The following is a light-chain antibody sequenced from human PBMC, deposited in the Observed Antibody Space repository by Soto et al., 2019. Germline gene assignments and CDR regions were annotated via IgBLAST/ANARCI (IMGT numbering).Light chain of an antibody. J-gene: IGLJ2*01. Sequence: QSALTQPASVSGSAGQSITISCTGTSSDVGTYNYVSWYQQHPGKAPKLMIYEVSNRPSGVSNRFSGSKSGNTASLTISGLLAEDEADYYCSSYITSSTLVVFGGGTQLTVL. CDR2: EVS. CDR3: SSYITSSTLVV. CDR1: SSDVGTYNY. V-gene: IGLV2-14*01.